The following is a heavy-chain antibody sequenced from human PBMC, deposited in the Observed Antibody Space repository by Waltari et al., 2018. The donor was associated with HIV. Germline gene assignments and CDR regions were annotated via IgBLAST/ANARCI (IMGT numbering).Heavy chain of an antibody. CDR2: FRDNGQT. J-gene: IGHJ5*02. CDR3: AKMSAIAPGSPGRVDH. Sequence: QVQLQESGPGLVKPSGTLSLSCVVSGDSMKASLWPWIRQPPDRVLEHIAYFRDNGQTNYIPSFKRRVVLSIDTSKNQVSLKLHSVTTADTGVYYWAKMSAIAPGSPGRVDHRGRGALVTVSS. CDR1: GDSMKASL. V-gene: IGHV4-59*01. D-gene: IGHD2-21*01.